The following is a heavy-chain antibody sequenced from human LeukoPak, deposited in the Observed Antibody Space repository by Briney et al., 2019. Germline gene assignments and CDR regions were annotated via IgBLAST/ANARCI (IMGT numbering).Heavy chain of an antibody. D-gene: IGHD6-25*01. J-gene: IGHJ4*02. V-gene: IGHV1-58*02. Sequence: SVKVSCKASGFPFTSSSMQWVRQARGQRLEWIGWIAVASGNTNYAQKFQGRVTITRDMSTSTAYMELSSLRSEDTAVYYCATAGRLHGPYDYWGQGTLVTVSS. CDR1: GFPFTSSS. CDR3: ATAGRLHGPYDY. CDR2: IAVASGNT.